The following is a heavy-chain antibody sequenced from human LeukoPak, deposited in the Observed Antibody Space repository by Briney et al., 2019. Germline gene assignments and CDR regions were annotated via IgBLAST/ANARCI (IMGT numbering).Heavy chain of an antibody. V-gene: IGHV5-51*01. CDR3: ARHGHCTNGVCYSNYYYYMDV. D-gene: IGHD2-8*01. Sequence: GESLKISCKGSGYSFTSYWIGWVRQMPGKGLEWMGIIYPDDSDTRYSPSFEGQVIISVDNSINTAYLQWSSLKASDTATYYCARHGHCTNGVCYSNYYYYMDVWGKGTTVTVSS. CDR1: GYSFTSYW. CDR2: IYPDDSDT. J-gene: IGHJ6*03.